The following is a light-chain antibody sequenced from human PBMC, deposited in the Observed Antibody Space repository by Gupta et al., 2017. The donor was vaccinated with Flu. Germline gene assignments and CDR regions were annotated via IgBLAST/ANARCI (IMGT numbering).Light chain of an antibody. CDR2: DAS. CDR3: QERSNWPSVT. V-gene: IGKV3-11*01. CDR1: QSIRSF. J-gene: IGKJ4*01. Sequence: DIVLTQSPATLPLSPGERATLSCRASQSIRSFLAWYQHKPGQAPRLLIYDASNRATAIPARFSGSGSGTDFTLTISSLEPEDFAIYFCQERSNWPSVTFGGGTKVEVK.